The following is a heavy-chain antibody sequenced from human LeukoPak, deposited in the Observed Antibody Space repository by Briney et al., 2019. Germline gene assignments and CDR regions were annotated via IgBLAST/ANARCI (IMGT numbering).Heavy chain of an antibody. V-gene: IGHV1-69*13. CDR1: GGTFSSYA. CDR3: ALNSLGYCSGGSCFTHYYFDY. Sequence: SVKVSCKASGGTFSSYAISWVRQAPGQGLEWMGGIIPIFGTANYAQKFQGRVTITADESTSTAYMELSSLRSEDTAVYYCALNSLGYCSGGSCFTHYYFDYWGQGTLVTVSS. CDR2: IIPIFGTA. J-gene: IGHJ4*02. D-gene: IGHD2-15*01.